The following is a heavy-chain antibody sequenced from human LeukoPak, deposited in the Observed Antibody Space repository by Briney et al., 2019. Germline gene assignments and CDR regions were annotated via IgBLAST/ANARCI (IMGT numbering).Heavy chain of an antibody. J-gene: IGHJ4*02. CDR2: IYTNGGT. CDR3: ARDSLYSSSWQELLVFEY. D-gene: IGHD6-13*01. V-gene: IGHV4-61*02. Sequence: PSQTLSLTCTVSGGSISSCCYYWSWIRQPAGKGLEWIGRIYTNGGTNYNPSLESRVTISVDTSRNQFSLKLSSVTAADTAVYYCARDSLYSSSWQELLVFEYWGQGTLVTVSS. CDR1: GGSISSCCYY.